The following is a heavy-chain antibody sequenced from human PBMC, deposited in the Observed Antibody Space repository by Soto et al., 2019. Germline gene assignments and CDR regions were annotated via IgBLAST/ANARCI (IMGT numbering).Heavy chain of an antibody. J-gene: IGHJ6*02. V-gene: IGHV3-33*01. Sequence: GGSLRLSCAASGFTFSSYGMHWVRQAPGKGLEWVAVIWYDGSNKYYADSVKGRFTISRDNSKNTLYLQMNSLRAEDTAVYYCARGNIVVVPADDVEGYYYGMDVWGQGTTVTVSS. CDR1: GFTFSSYG. CDR2: IWYDGSNK. CDR3: ARGNIVVVPADDVEGYYYGMDV. D-gene: IGHD2-2*01.